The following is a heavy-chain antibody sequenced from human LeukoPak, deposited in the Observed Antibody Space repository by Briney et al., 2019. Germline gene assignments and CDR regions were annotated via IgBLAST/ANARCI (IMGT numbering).Heavy chain of an antibody. V-gene: IGHV3-11*04. CDR3: ARQNRLSSGWLGWLDP. J-gene: IGHJ5*02. CDR2: ITRSGNKI. Sequence: GGSLRLSCAASGFTLSDYFMSWIRQAPGRGLEWVSYITRSGNKIYYADSVKGRFTVSRDNAKNSLYLQMSSLRVEDTAVYYCARQNRLSSGWLGWLDPWGQGALVTVSS. CDR1: GFTLSDYF. D-gene: IGHD6-19*01.